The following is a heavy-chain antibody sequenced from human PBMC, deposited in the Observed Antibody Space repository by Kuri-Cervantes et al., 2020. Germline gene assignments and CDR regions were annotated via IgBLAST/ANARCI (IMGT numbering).Heavy chain of an antibody. CDR1: GFTFSSYD. D-gene: IGHD6-25*01. Sequence: GESLKISCAVSGFTFSSYDMHWVRQATGKGLEWVSVIGSAGDTYYPGSVKGRFTISRDNAKNTVNLQMNSLRAEDTAVYYCARSVAAAAAFDIWGQGTMVTVSS. CDR2: IGSAGDT. V-gene: IGHV3-13*01. CDR3: ARSVAAAAAFDI. J-gene: IGHJ3*02.